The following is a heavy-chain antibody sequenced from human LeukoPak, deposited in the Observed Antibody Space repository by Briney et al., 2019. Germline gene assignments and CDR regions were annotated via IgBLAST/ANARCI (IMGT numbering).Heavy chain of an antibody. CDR2: ISSSSSYT. V-gene: IGHV3-21*01. CDR3: ARDGIICGGDCYPYNWFDP. J-gene: IGHJ5*02. CDR1: GFTFSSYS. D-gene: IGHD2-21*01. Sequence: GGSLRLSCAASGFTFSSYSMNWVRQAPGKGLEWVSSISSSSSYTYYGDSVKGRFTISRDNAKNSLSLQMNSLRAEDTAVYYCARDGIICGGDCYPYNWFDPWGQGTLVTVSS.